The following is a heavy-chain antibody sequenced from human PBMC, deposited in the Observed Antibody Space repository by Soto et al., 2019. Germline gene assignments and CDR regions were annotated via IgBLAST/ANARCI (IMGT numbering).Heavy chain of an antibody. CDR1: GFTLSRYS. J-gene: IGHJ6*02. V-gene: IGHV3-48*02. CDR2: IGYSSNI. CDR3: ARDGGAYGYGMDV. D-gene: IGHD3-16*01. Sequence: PGGSLRLSCAGSGFTLSRYSMNWVRQAPGKGLEWLSYIGYSSNIYYADSVQGRFTISRDNAKNSLYLQMNSLRDEDTAVYYCARDGGAYGYGMDVWGQGTTVTVSS.